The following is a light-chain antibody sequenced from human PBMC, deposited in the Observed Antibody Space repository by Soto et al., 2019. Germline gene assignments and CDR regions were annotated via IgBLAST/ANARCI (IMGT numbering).Light chain of an antibody. V-gene: IGKV1-5*01. Sequence: DIQMTPSHSTLSASVLYIVNPTCRSRHSLSNYLALYQQTPGRAPKILIYDASILDRGCASRFSFAGSVTGFTRTICSLHPDEFATDYCQKYHRSSSSFGEGTQLEIK. J-gene: IGKJ5*01. CDR1: HSLSNY. CDR2: DAS. CDR3: QKYHRSSSS.